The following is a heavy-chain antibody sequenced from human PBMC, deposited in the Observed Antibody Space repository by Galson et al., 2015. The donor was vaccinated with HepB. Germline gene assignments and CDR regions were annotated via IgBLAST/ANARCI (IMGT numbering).Heavy chain of an antibody. CDR3: ARPRYCSSASCSASFDL. Sequence: LSLTCTVSGGSIISSRNYWGWIRQPPGKGLEWMGGIYYSGSTHYKPSLKSRLTLSVDTSKHQFSLKLSSVTAADMAVYYCARPRYCSSASCSASFDLWGQGTLVTVSS. J-gene: IGHJ4*02. V-gene: IGHV4-39*01. CDR2: IYYSGST. CDR1: GGSIISSRNY. D-gene: IGHD2-2*01.